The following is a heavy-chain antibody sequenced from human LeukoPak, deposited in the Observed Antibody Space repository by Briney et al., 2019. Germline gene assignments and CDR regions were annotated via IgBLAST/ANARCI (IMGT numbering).Heavy chain of an antibody. CDR2: INHSGST. D-gene: IGHD2-2*01. Sequence: SETLSLTCAVYGGSFSGYYWSWIRQPPGKGLEWIGEINHSGSTNYNPSLKSRVTISVDTSKNQFSLKLSSVTAADTAVYYCAIVVPDAWGQGTLVIVSS. J-gene: IGHJ5*02. V-gene: IGHV4-34*01. CDR3: AIVVPDA. CDR1: GGSFSGYY.